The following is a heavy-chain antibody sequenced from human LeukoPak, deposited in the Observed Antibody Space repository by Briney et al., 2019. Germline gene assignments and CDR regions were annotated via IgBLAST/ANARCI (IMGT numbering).Heavy chain of an antibody. D-gene: IGHD2/OR15-2a*01. CDR1: GFTFSDYY. J-gene: IGHJ4*02. V-gene: IGHV3-11*04. CDR2: ISSSGNTI. CDR3: ARGRILYNFDY. Sequence: GGSLSLSCAASGFTFSDYYMSWIRQAPGKGLEWVSYISSSGNTIYYADSVKGRFTISRDNAKNSLYLQMNSLRAEDTAVYYCARGRILYNFDYWGQGTLVTVSS.